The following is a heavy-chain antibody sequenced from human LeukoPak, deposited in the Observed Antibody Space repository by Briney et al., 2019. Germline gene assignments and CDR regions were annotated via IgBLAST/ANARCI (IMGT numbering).Heavy chain of an antibody. J-gene: IGHJ4*02. CDR2: VFYNGAT. V-gene: IGHV4-39*07. CDR3: ARVSYYYDSSGYPYLVFDY. CDR1: GGSISSSIYY. Sequence: SETLSLTCIVSGGSISSSIYYWAWVRQPPGKGLEWIGTVFYNGATQYSPSLRSRVTISIDTSTNQFSLKLTSVTAADTALYYCARVSYYYDSSGYPYLVFDYWGQGTLVTVSS. D-gene: IGHD3-22*01.